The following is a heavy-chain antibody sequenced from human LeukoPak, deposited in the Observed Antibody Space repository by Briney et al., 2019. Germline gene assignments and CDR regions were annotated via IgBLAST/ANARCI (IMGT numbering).Heavy chain of an antibody. Sequence: PSETLSLTCTVSGGSITSSTYYWGWIRQPPGKGLEWIGSIYYSGNTDYNPSLKSRVTISVDTSKNQFSLKLSSVTAADTAVYYCARLTYGSGSYCYFDYWGQGTLVTV. CDR3: ARLTYGSGSYCYFDY. CDR1: GGSITSSTYY. D-gene: IGHD3-10*01. V-gene: IGHV4-39*01. J-gene: IGHJ4*02. CDR2: IYYSGNT.